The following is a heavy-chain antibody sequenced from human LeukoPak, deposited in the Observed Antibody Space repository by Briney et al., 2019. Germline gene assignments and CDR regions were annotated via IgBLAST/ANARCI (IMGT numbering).Heavy chain of an antibody. CDR3: ASLDYGGNSRLGY. V-gene: IGHV4-59*02. J-gene: IGHJ4*02. CDR1: GCSVSSYY. CDR2: IHYSGKT. Sequence: VKPSETLSLTCTVSGCSVSSYYWSWMRQPPGKGLEWIGYIHYSGKTYHNPSLRSRVTISVDTSRNQFSLKLSSVTAADTAVYYCASLDYGGNSRLGYWGQGTLVTVSS. D-gene: IGHD4-23*01.